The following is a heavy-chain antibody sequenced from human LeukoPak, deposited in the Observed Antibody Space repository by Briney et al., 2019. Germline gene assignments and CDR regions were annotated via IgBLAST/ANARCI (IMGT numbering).Heavy chain of an antibody. J-gene: IGHJ4*02. CDR2: IKKDGGET. Sequence: GGSLRLSCAASGFTFSTSWMSWIRQVPGKGLEWVANIKKDGGETYYVDSVKGRFTISRDNAKNSLYLQMNSLRAEDTAMYYCARGRYSGTTYYFDYWGQGTLVTVSS. D-gene: IGHD5-12*01. V-gene: IGHV3-7*03. CDR1: GFTFSTSW. CDR3: ARGRYSGTTYYFDY.